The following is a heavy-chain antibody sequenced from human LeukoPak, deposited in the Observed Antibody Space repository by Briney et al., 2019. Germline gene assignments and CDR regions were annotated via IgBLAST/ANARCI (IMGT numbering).Heavy chain of an antibody. D-gene: IGHD1-26*01. V-gene: IGHV1-3*01. Sequence: ASVKVSCKASGYNFNNYAIHWVRQAPGQRFEWMGWINAGNSHTKYSQNFQGRITITRDSSASTVYMELSSLTSEDTAVYYCARERDSGSDFDYWGQGTLVTVSS. CDR3: ARERDSGSDFDY. CDR1: GYNFNNYA. J-gene: IGHJ4*02. CDR2: INAGNSHT.